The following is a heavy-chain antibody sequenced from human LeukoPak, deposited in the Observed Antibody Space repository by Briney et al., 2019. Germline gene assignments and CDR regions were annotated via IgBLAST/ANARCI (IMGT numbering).Heavy chain of an antibody. Sequence: SETLSLTCAVYGGSFSGYYWSWIRQPPGKGLEWIGEINHSGSTNYNPSLKSRVTISVDTSKNQFSLKLSSVTAADTAVYYCARLFGFGNYVGTAYVDVWGKGTTVTVSS. D-gene: IGHD4-11*01. V-gene: IGHV4-34*01. CDR2: INHSGST. CDR3: ARLFGFGNYVGTAYVDV. CDR1: GGSFSGYY. J-gene: IGHJ6*03.